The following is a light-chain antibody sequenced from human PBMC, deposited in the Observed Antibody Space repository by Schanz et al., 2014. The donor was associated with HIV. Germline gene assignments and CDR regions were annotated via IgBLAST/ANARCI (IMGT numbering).Light chain of an antibody. CDR2: DNN. J-gene: IGLJ2*01. Sequence: QSVLTQPPSASGTPGRRVTISCSGSNSNIGSYVVNWYHQLPGTAPKLLIYDNNQRPSGVPDRFSGSKSGTSASLAISGLQSEDEADYYCAAWDDRLNGVVFGGGTKLTVL. CDR3: AAWDDRLNGVV. V-gene: IGLV1-44*01. CDR1: NSNIGSYV.